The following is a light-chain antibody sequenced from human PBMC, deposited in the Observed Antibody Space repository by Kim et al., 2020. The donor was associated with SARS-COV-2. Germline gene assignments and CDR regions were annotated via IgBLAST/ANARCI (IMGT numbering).Light chain of an antibody. CDR2: GAS. Sequence: APGERSTLACRASQSVGSSYLAWYQQKPGQAPRLLIYGASSRATGIPDRFSGSGSGTDFTLTISRLEPEDFAVYYCQQYGSSTITFGQGTRLEIK. CDR1: QSVGSSY. J-gene: IGKJ5*01. CDR3: QQYGSSTIT. V-gene: IGKV3-20*01.